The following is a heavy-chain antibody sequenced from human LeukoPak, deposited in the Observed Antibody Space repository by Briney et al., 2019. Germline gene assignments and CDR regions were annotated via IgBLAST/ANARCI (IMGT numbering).Heavy chain of an antibody. CDR3: AKDSCSSTSCYFDY. CDR2: ISGSGGST. V-gene: IGHV3-23*01. CDR1: GFTFSSYA. J-gene: IGHJ4*02. D-gene: IGHD2-2*01. Sequence: SGGSLRLSCAASGFTFSSYAMSWVRQAPGKGLEWVSAISGSGGSTYYADSVKGRFTISRDNSKNTLYLQMNSLRAEDTAVYYCAKDSCSSTSCYFDYWGQGTLVTVSS.